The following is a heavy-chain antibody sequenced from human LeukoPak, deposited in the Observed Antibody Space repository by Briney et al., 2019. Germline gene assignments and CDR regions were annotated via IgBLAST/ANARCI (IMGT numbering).Heavy chain of an antibody. D-gene: IGHD3-22*01. CDR3: ARGYYDSSTDAFDI. V-gene: IGHV3-33*01. CDR1: GFTFSSSG. J-gene: IGHJ3*02. Sequence: PGRSLRLSCAASGFTFSSSGMHWVRQAPGKGLEWVTVIWYDGSNEYYAESVKGRFTISRDNSKNTMYLQMSSLRAEDTAVYYCARGYYDSSTDAFDIWGQGTMVTVSA. CDR2: IWYDGSNE.